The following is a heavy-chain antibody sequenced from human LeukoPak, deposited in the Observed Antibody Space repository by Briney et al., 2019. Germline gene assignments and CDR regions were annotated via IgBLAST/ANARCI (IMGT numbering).Heavy chain of an antibody. CDR2: INPSGGST. CDR1: GYTFTSYY. D-gene: IGHD6-13*01. Sequence: ASVKVSCKASGYTFTSYYMHWVRQAPGQGLEWMGIINPSGGSTSYAQKFQGRVTMTRDTSTSTVYMELSSLRSEDTAVYYCARARSNKSIAAAGNGIGDAFDIWGQGTMVTVSS. V-gene: IGHV1-46*01. J-gene: IGHJ3*02. CDR3: ARARSNKSIAAAGNGIGDAFDI.